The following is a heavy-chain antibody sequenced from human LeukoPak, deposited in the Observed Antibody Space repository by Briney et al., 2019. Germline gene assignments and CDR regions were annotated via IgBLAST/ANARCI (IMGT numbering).Heavy chain of an antibody. D-gene: IGHD5-18*01. CDR3: VRDVDTFFDY. CDR2: IYASGTT. J-gene: IGHJ4*02. CDR1: GGSMSSYY. Sequence: PSETLSLTCTVSGGSMSSYYWSWIRQPAGKGLEWIGRIYASGTTYYNPSLKSRVTMSVDTSKNQFSLKLTSVTAADTAVYYCVRDVDTFFDYWGQETLVTVSS. V-gene: IGHV4-4*07.